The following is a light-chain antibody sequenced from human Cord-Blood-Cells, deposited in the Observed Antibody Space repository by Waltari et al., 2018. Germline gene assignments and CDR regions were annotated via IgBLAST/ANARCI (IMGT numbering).Light chain of an antibody. CDR1: QGISSY. CDR3: QQYYSYPHT. Sequence: AIRMTQSPSSLSASTGDRVTITCRASQGISSYLAWYQQKPGKAPKILIYAASTLQSGVPSMFSGSGSGTDFTLTISCLQSEDFATYYCQQYYSYPHTFGGGTKVEIK. J-gene: IGKJ4*01. CDR2: AAS. V-gene: IGKV1-8*01.